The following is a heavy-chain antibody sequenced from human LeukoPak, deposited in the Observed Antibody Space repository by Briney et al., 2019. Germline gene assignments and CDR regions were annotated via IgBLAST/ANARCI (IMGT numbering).Heavy chain of an antibody. CDR2: INPNSGGT. CDR1: GYTFTGYY. Sequence: ASVKVSCKASGYTFTGYYMHWVRQAPGQGLEWMGWINPNSGGTNYAQKFQGRVTMTRDTSISTAYMELSRLRSDDTAVYCCARGSYYGSGTGYFDYWGQGTLVTVSS. V-gene: IGHV1-2*02. D-gene: IGHD3-10*01. CDR3: ARGSYYGSGTGYFDY. J-gene: IGHJ4*02.